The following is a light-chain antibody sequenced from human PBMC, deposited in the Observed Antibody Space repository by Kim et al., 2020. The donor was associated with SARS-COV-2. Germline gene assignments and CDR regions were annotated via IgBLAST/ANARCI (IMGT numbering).Light chain of an antibody. CDR3: QQRGNWPLT. Sequence: WSPGDRATPSCGASQSVSSYLAWYQQKPGQAPRLLIYDASNRATGIPARFSGSGSGTDFTLTIGSLEPEDFAVYYCQQRGNWPLTFGGGTKVDIK. CDR2: DAS. CDR1: QSVSSY. J-gene: IGKJ4*01. V-gene: IGKV3-11*01.